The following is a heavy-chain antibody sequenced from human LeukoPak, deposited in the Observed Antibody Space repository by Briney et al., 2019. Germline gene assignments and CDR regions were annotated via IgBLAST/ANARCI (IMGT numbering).Heavy chain of an antibody. D-gene: IGHD2-2*01. Sequence: SETLSLTCTVSGGSISSYYWSWIRQPPGKGLEWIGYIYYSGSTNYNPFLKSRVTISVDTSKNQFSLKLSSVTAADTAVYYCARRDRCSSTSCSIRNWGQGTLVTVSS. CDR3: ARRDRCSSTSCSIRN. CDR2: IYYSGST. V-gene: IGHV4-59*12. J-gene: IGHJ4*02. CDR1: GGSISSYY.